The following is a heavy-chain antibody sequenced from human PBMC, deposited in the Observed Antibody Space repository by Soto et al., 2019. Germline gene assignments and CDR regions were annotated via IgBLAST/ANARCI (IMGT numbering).Heavy chain of an antibody. CDR1: GYTFNSHG. J-gene: IGHJ3*02. CDR3: ARPDYYNTGSGAADI. D-gene: IGHD3-10*01. Sequence: QVQLVQSGAEVKKPGASVKVSCKASGYTFNSHGISWVRQAPGQGLEWLGWISVYDGDTNFVQKFQGKVTMTKDTLTSTAYMQLRSLRSDDTAVYYCARPDYYNTGSGAADIWGHGTMGIVYS. V-gene: IGHV1-18*01. CDR2: ISVYDGDT.